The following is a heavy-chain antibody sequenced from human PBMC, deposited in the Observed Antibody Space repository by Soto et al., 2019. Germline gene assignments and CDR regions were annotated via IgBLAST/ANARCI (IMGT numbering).Heavy chain of an antibody. Sequence: SETLSLTCAVYGGSFSGYYWSWIRQPPGKGLEWIGEINHSGSTNYNPSLKSRVTISVDTSKNQFSLKLSSVTAADTAMYYCARYSGYDYGYYGMDVWGQGTTVTVSS. CDR1: GGSFSGYY. D-gene: IGHD5-12*01. J-gene: IGHJ6*02. V-gene: IGHV4-34*01. CDR3: ARYSGYDYGYYGMDV. CDR2: INHSGST.